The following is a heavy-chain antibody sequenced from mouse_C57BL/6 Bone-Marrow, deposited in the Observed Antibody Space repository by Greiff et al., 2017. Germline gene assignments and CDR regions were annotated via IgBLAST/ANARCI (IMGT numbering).Heavy chain of an antibody. Sequence: EVKVVESGAELVRPGASVTLSCTASGFNIKDDYMHWVKQRPEQGLEWIGWIDPENGDTEYASKFQGKATITADTSSTTAYLQLSSLTSEDTAVYYCTPNWDWYFDVWGTGTTVTVSS. CDR3: TPNWDWYFDV. J-gene: IGHJ1*03. D-gene: IGHD4-1*01. V-gene: IGHV14-4*01. CDR1: GFNIKDDY. CDR2: IDPENGDT.